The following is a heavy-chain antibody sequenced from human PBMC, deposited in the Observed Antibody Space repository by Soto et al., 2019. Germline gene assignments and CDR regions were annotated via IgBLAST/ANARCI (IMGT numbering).Heavy chain of an antibody. Sequence: LRLSCAASGFTFDDYAMHWVRQAPGKGLEWVSGISWNSGSIGYADSVKGRFTISRDNAKNSLYLQMNSLRAEDTALYYCAKALGYCSGGSCYGPDYYYYGMDVWGQGTTVTVSS. J-gene: IGHJ6*02. CDR3: AKALGYCSGGSCYGPDYYYYGMDV. CDR1: GFTFDDYA. CDR2: ISWNSGSI. V-gene: IGHV3-9*01. D-gene: IGHD2-15*01.